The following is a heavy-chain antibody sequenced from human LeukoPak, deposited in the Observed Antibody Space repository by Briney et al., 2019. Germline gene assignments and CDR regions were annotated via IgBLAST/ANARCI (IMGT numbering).Heavy chain of an antibody. CDR1: GFTFSSYA. D-gene: IGHD6-13*01. J-gene: IGHJ3*02. V-gene: IGHV3-23*01. Sequence: GGSLRLSCAASGFTFSSYAMSWVRQAPGKGLEWVSLISGSGGSTYHADSVKGRFTISRDNSKNTLYLQMNSLRVEDTAVYHCAKDGGWGSSWYYAFDIWGQGTMVTVSS. CDR3: AKDGGWGSSWYYAFDI. CDR2: ISGSGGST.